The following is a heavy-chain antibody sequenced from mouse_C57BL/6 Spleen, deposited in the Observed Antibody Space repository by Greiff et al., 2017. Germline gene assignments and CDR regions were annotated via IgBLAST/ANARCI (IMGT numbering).Heavy chain of an antibody. CDR2: IRSKSNNYAT. CDR1: GFSFNTYA. J-gene: IGHJ2*01. V-gene: IGHV10-1*01. Sequence: DVQLVESGGGLVQPKGSLKLSCAASGFSFNTYAMNWVRQAPGKGLEWVARIRSKSNNYATYYADSVKDRFTISRDDSESMLYLQMNNLKTEDTAMYYCVRQGVTTQFDYWGQGTTLTVSS. D-gene: IGHD2-2*01. CDR3: VRQGVTTQFDY.